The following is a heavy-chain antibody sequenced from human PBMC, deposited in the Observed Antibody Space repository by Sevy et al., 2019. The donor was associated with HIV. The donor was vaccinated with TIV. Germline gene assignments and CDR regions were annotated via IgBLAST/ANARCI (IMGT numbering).Heavy chain of an antibody. Sequence: ASVKVSCKVFGYSLSKLSMHWVRQAPGKGLEWMGSLDPGNGEITYAQTLQGRVTMTEDTSTDTAYMELSGLTSEDTATYYCATVGLGYHSGSSYYQGDWFDPWGQGTLVTVSS. J-gene: IGHJ5*02. V-gene: IGHV1-24*01. CDR3: ATVGLGYHSGSSYYQGDWFDP. D-gene: IGHD2-15*01. CDR1: GYSLSKLS. CDR2: LDPGNGEI.